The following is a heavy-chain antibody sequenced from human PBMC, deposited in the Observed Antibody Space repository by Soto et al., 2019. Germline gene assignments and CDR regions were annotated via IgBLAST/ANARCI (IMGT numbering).Heavy chain of an antibody. Sequence: GGSLRLSCVASGFIFGTDAMSWVRQAPGKGLEWVSAIGYSAYYADSVKGRFSISRDISKKTLYLQLNSLRAEDTAVYFCVKGNRGSGFDPWGQGTLVTVSS. CDR3: VKGNRGSGFDP. CDR2: IGYSA. V-gene: IGHV3-23*01. CDR1: GFIFGTDA. D-gene: IGHD3-10*01. J-gene: IGHJ5*02.